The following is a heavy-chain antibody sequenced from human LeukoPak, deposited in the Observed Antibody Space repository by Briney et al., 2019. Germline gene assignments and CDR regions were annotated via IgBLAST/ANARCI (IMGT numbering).Heavy chain of an antibody. J-gene: IGHJ4*02. Sequence: GESLNISCKGSGYSFTSYWISWVSQMPGRGLEWMGRIDPSDSYTNYSPSFQGHVTISADKSISTAYLQWSSLKASDTAMYYCARPSSGWYVLDYWGQGTLVTVSS. D-gene: IGHD6-19*01. CDR3: ARPSSGWYVLDY. V-gene: IGHV5-10-1*01. CDR2: IDPSDSYT. CDR1: GYSFTSYW.